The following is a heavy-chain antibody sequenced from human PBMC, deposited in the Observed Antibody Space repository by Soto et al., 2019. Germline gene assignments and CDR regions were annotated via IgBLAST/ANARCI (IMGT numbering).Heavy chain of an antibody. CDR3: STGQAAATGRFGELEY. J-gene: IGHJ4*02. V-gene: IGHV4-31*03. D-gene: IGHD3-10*01. CDR2: IHHTGST. CDR1: GGPISTPGYY. Sequence: QVQLQESGPGLVKPSQTLSLSCSVSGGPISTPGYYWSWIRQSPEKGLEWMGYIHHTGSTNHNPSLRCRLTMSVATANNQFSLKLISVTAADAAAYFCSTGQAAATGRFGELEYWGQGTQVTVSS.